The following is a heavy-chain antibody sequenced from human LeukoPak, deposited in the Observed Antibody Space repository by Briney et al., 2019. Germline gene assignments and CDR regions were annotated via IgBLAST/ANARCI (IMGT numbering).Heavy chain of an antibody. CDR2: IYYSGST. Sequence: SETLSLTCTVSGGSISSYYWCWLRQPPGKGLEWIGYIYYSGSTNYNPSLKSRVTMSVDTSKNQFSLKLSSVTAADTAVYYCARRYDFWSGYPYGMDVWGQGTTVTVSS. CDR3: ARRYDFWSGYPYGMDV. D-gene: IGHD3-3*01. J-gene: IGHJ6*02. CDR1: GGSISSYY. V-gene: IGHV4-59*08.